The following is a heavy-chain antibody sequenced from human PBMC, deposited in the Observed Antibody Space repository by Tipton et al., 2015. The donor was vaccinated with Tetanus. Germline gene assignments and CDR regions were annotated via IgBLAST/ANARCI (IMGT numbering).Heavy chain of an antibody. CDR2: IWYDGSQT. J-gene: IGHJ6*02. Sequence: SLRLSCVASGFTFSHYGMHWVRQAPGKGLEWVALIWYDGSQTYYADSVRGRFTISRDNSKDTLYLQMNSLRAEDSAFYYCARVGTITTGYHYYSMDVWGQGTTVTVS. V-gene: IGHV3-33*01. CDR3: ARVGTITTGYHYYSMDV. D-gene: IGHD4-11*01. CDR1: GFTFSHYG.